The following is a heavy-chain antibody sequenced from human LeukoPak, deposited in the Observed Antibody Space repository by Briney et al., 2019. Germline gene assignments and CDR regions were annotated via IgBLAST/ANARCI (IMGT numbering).Heavy chain of an antibody. CDR1: GGSISSGGYS. V-gene: IGHV4-61*08. J-gene: IGHJ3*02. Sequence: PSETLSLTCAVSGGSISSGGYSWSWIRQPPGKGLEWVAYMSYNDGATYNPSLKSRVTMSLDTSRNQFSLKLISVTAADTAVYYCARFLRGATNALEIWGQGTMVTVSS. CDR2: MSYNDGA. D-gene: IGHD1-26*01. CDR3: ARFLRGATNALEI.